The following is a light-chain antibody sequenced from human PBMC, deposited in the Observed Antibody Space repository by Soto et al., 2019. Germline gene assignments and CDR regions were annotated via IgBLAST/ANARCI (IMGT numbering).Light chain of an antibody. Sequence: AXRMTQSPSSLSASVGDRVTMSYRASQGIRNDLAWYQQKAGKAPKXXIFAASNLQSGVPSRFSGSGSGTDFTLTISRLQPEDFATYYCLQLYNFSWTFGQGTKVDIK. CDR2: AAS. CDR3: LQLYNFSWT. J-gene: IGKJ1*01. V-gene: IGKV1-6*01. CDR1: QGIRND.